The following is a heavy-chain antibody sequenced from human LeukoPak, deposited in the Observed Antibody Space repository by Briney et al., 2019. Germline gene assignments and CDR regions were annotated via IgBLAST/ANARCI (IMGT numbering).Heavy chain of an antibody. CDR2: ISSSSSYI. Sequence: PGGSLRLSCAASGFTFSSYSMNWVRQAPGKGLEWVSSISSSSSYIYYADSVKGRFTISRDNAKNSLYLQMNSLRAEDTAVYYCARERGYGALLDAFDIWGQGTMVTVSS. CDR3: ARERGYGALLDAFDI. CDR1: GFTFSSYS. V-gene: IGHV3-21*01. J-gene: IGHJ3*02. D-gene: IGHD4-17*01.